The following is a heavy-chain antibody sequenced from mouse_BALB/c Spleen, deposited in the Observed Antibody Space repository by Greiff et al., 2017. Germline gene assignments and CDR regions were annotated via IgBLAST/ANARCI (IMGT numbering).Heavy chain of an antibody. CDR1: GYSITSDYA. CDR3: ANDYDAMDY. CDR2: ISYSGST. V-gene: IGHV3-2*02. Sequence: EVKLLESGPGLVKPSQSLSLTCTVTGYSITSDYAWNWIRQFPGNKLEWMGYISYSGSTSYNPSLKSRISITRDTSKNQFFLQLNSVTTEDTATYYCANDYDAMDYWGQGNSGTVSS. J-gene: IGHJ4*01.